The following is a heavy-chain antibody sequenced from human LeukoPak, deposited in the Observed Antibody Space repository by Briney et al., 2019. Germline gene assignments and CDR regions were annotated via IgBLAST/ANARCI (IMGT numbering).Heavy chain of an antibody. Sequence: PSETLSLTCTVSGGSLSDYYWSWIRQPAGEGLEWSCRIYTHERNNYNTSLKSRVTMSVHTSKNQFSLQLSSVTAADTGVYYCARVNCSGGSCYSSPFAPWGQGTLVTVSS. CDR1: GGSLSDYY. CDR2: IYTHERN. V-gene: IGHV4-4*07. CDR3: ARVNCSGGSCYSSPFAP. D-gene: IGHD2-15*01. J-gene: IGHJ5*02.